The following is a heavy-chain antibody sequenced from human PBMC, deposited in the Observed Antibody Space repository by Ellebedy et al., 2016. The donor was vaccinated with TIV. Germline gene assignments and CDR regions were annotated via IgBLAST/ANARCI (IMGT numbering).Heavy chain of an antibody. CDR2: IYPGDSDT. D-gene: IGHD3-22*01. CDR1: GFTFTSYW. Sequence: GESLKISXAASGFTFTSYWIGWVRQMPGKGLEWMGIIYPGDSDTRYSPSFQGQVTISADKSISTAYLQWSSLKASDTAMYYCARRGLLLPFDYWGQGTLVTVSS. V-gene: IGHV5-51*01. CDR3: ARRGLLLPFDY. J-gene: IGHJ4*02.